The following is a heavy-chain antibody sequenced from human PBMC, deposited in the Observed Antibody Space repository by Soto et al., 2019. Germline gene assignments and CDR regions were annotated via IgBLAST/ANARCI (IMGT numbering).Heavy chain of an antibody. CDR2: IQSGGPT. V-gene: IGHV3-66*01. CDR3: ARDDVLCDGGRCYGVPLDG. CDR1: GFTVSSKY. J-gene: IGHJ6*03. D-gene: IGHD2-15*01. Sequence: GGSLRLSCAASGFTVSSKYMSWVRQAPGKGLEWVSLIQSGGPTYYADSVKGRFTISRDTSENTVHLQMDSLRAEDTAIYYCARDDVLCDGGRCYGVPLDGWGKGTTVTVSS.